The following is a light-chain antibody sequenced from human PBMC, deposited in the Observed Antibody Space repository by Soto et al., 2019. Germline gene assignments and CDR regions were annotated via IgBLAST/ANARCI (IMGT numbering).Light chain of an antibody. CDR2: DVN. Sequence: QSALTQPRSVSGSLGQSVTISCIGTSSDVGGYNCVSWFRKYPGEAPKLIIYDVNKRPSGVPDRFSGSRSGSTASLTISGLQADDEADYYCCSYAGSGIFVVFGEGTKLTVL. J-gene: IGLJ3*02. V-gene: IGLV2-11*01. CDR3: CSYAGSGIFVV. CDR1: SSDVGGYNC.